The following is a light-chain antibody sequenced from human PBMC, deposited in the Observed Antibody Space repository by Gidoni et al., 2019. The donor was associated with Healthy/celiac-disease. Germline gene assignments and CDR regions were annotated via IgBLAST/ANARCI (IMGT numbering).Light chain of an antibody. CDR2: SNN. CDR1: SSNIGSNT. CDR3: AAWDDSLNGPGV. Sequence: QSVLTQPPSASGTPGQRVTISCSGSSSNIGSNTVNWYQQLPGTAPKLLLYSNNQRPSGVPDRFSGSKSGTSASLAISGLQSEDEADYYCAAWDDSLNGPGVFGGGTKLTGL. J-gene: IGLJ2*01. V-gene: IGLV1-44*01.